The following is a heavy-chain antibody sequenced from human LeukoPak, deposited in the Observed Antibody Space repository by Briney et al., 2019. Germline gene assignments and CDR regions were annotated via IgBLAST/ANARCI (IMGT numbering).Heavy chain of an antibody. V-gene: IGHV1-24*01. D-gene: IGHD6-13*01. CDR1: GYTLTELS. CDR2: FDPEDGET. Sequence: GASVKVCCKVSGYTLTELSMHWVRQAPGKGLEWMGGFDPEDGETIYAQKFQGRVTMTEDTSTDTAYMELNRLTSDDTAVYYCARAAAAGGALDNWGQGTLVTVST. J-gene: IGHJ4*02. CDR3: ARAAAAGGALDN.